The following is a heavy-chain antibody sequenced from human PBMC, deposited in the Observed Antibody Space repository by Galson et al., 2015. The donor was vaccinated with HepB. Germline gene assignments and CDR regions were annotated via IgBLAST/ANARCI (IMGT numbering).Heavy chain of an antibody. J-gene: IGHJ4*02. CDR1: GFTFSSYA. CDR2: ISGSGGST. D-gene: IGHD3-22*01. Sequence: SLRLSCAASGFTFSSYAMSWVRQAPGKGLEWVSAISGSGGSTYYADSVKGRFTISRDNSKNTLYLQMNSLRAEDTAVYYCAKDNYYDSSGYPTFFDYWGQGTLVTVSS. V-gene: IGHV3-23*01. CDR3: AKDNYYDSSGYPTFFDY.